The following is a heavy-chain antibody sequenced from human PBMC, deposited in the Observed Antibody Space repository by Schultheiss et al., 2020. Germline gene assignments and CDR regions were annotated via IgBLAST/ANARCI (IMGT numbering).Heavy chain of an antibody. CDR3: AWSEFSCACD. J-gene: IGHJ4*02. V-gene: IGHV3-7*03. Sequence: GESLKISCAASGFTFSNYWMTWVRQAPGKGLQWVAHINPDGSEKLYVDSVKGRFTVSRDNAKNSLYLQMNSLRGDDTAVYYCAWSEFSCACDWGQGTLVTVSS. D-gene: IGHD3-3*01. CDR2: INPDGSEK. CDR1: GFTFSNYW.